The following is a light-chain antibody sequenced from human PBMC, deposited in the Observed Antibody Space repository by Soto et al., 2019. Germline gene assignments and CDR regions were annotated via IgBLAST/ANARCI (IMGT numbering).Light chain of an antibody. J-gene: IGLJ2*01. CDR2: KVT. Sequence: QSALTQPASVSGSPRQSITISCTGTSSDVGGYNYVSWYQQHPGKAPKLMIYKVTNRPSGVSNRFSGSKSGNTASLTISGLQAEDEADYYCSSYTSSSTLVVFGGGTKLTVL. CDR1: SSDVGGYNY. V-gene: IGLV2-14*01. CDR3: SSYTSSSTLVV.